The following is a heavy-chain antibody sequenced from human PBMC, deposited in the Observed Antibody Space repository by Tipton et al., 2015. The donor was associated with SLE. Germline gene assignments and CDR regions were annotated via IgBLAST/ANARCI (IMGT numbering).Heavy chain of an antibody. CDR1: GDFMGGFY. Sequence: TLSLTCGVSGDFMGGFYWAWIRQPPGKTLEWIGYMFNTGSPNYSPSLRSRVTISVDTSKNQLSLKLNSVTAADTVVYYCARYGRNAFDIWGQGTMVTVSS. V-gene: IGHV4-4*08. D-gene: IGHD3-16*01. CDR2: MFNTGSP. J-gene: IGHJ3*02. CDR3: ARYGRNAFDI.